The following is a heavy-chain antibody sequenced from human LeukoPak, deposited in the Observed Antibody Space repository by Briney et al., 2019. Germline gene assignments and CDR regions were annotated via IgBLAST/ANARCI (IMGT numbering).Heavy chain of an antibody. D-gene: IGHD3-10*01. CDR3: ARDGYGSGSYLWWFDP. CDR2: SSVYNGNT. Sequence: ASVNVSCKSSGYTFTNYGISSVRQPPGQGLEWMGWSSVYNGNTKYAQKLQGRVTMTTDTSTSTAYMELRSLRSDDTAVYYCARDGYGSGSYLWWFDPWGQGTLVTVSS. CDR1: GYTFTNYG. V-gene: IGHV1-18*04. J-gene: IGHJ5*02.